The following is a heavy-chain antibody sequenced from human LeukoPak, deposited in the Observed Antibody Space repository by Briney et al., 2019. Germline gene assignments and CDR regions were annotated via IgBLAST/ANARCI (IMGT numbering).Heavy chain of an antibody. CDR2: ISSSSSYI. Sequence: NPGGSLRLSCAASGFTFSSYSMNWVRQAPGKGLEWVSSISSSSSYIYYADSVKGRFTISRDNAKNSLYLQMNSLRAEDTAVYYCARGPIAAADPFDYWGQGTLVTVSS. CDR1: GFTFSSYS. CDR3: ARGPIAAADPFDY. V-gene: IGHV3-21*01. J-gene: IGHJ4*02. D-gene: IGHD6-13*01.